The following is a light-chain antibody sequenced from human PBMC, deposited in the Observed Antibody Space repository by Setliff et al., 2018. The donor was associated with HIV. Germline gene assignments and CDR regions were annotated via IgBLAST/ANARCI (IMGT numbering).Light chain of an antibody. CDR3: SSYNISSXXX. J-gene: IGLJ1*01. CDR1: SSDVGAYNF. Sequence: TQPASVSGSPGQSITISCTATSSDVGAYNFVSLYQQHPGKAPKLMIYEXSNRPSGVSNRFPGSKSGTPASLTIPRLQPADEADYFCSSYNISSXXXFGTGTKVTVL. V-gene: IGLV2-14*01. CDR2: EXS.